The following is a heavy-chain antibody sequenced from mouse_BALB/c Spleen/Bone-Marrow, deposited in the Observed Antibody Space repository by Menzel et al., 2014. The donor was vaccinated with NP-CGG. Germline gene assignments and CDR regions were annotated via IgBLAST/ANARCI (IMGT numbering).Heavy chain of an antibody. V-gene: IGHV5-9-3*01. CDR1: GFTFSSYA. D-gene: IGHD1-1*01. CDR3: ARHITTVVADY. CDR2: ISSGGSYT. J-gene: IGHJ2*01. Sequence: DVMLVESGGGLVKPGGSPKLSCAASGFTFSSYAMSWVRQTPEKRLEWVATISSGGSYTYYPDSVKGRFTISRDNAKNTLYLQMSSLRSEDTAMYYCARHITTVVADYWGQGTTLTVSS.